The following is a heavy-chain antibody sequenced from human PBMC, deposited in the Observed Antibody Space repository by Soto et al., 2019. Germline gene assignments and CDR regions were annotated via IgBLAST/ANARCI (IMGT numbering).Heavy chain of an antibody. J-gene: IGHJ4*02. V-gene: IGHV2-70*11. CDR1: GGSISSYY. CDR3: ARIGWELPDD. CDR2: IDWDDDK. Sequence: TLSLTCTVSGGSISSYYWSWIRQPPGKALEWLARIDWDDDKNYNTSLKTRLTISKDTSKNQVVLTMTTMDPVDTATYYCARIGWELPDDWGQGTLVTVSS. D-gene: IGHD1-26*01.